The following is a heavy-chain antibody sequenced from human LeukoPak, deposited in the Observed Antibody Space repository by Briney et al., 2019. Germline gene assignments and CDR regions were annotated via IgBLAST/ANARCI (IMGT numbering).Heavy chain of an antibody. CDR3: ARDVNYAFDY. Sequence: GASVKVSCKSSGYSFRRNGIIWVRQAPGQGLEWMAWISANSGNTNYAQNFQGRVTLTTDTSTSTAYMELRSLRSDDTAVYYCARDVNYAFDYWGQGTLVTVSS. CDR1: GYSFRRNG. J-gene: IGHJ4*02. V-gene: IGHV1-18*01. D-gene: IGHD3-16*01. CDR2: ISANSGNT.